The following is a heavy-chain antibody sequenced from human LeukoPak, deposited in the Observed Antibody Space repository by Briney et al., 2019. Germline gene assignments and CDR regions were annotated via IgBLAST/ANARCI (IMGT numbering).Heavy chain of an antibody. CDR2: ISSSGSTI. CDR1: GFTFSDYY. Sequence: PGGSLRLSCAASGFTFSDYYMSWIRQAPGKGLEWVSYISSSGSTIYYADSVKGRFTISRDNAKNSLYLQMNSLRAEDTAVYYCGKCTSSSLDYYYYYMDVWGKGTTVTASS. V-gene: IGHV3-11*04. D-gene: IGHD6-6*01. J-gene: IGHJ6*03. CDR3: GKCTSSSLDYYYYYMDV.